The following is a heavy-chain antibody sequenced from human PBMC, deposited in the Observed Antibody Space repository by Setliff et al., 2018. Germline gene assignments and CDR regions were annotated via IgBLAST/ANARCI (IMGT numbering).Heavy chain of an antibody. Sequence: ASVKVSCKASGYTFTNYGVTWVRQAPGQGLEWMGWISPYSGNTYYAPELQGRVTLTTDTSTTTAYLELRSLTSDDTAVYYCSRLVRYCTTTTCQRASGDDYWGQGTLDTVSS. V-gene: IGHV1-18*01. J-gene: IGHJ4*02. CDR1: GYTFTNYG. CDR3: SRLVRYCTTTTCQRASGDDY. CDR2: ISPYSGNT. D-gene: IGHD2-8*01.